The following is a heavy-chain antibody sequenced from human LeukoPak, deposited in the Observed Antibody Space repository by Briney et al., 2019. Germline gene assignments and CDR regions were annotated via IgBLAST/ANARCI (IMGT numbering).Heavy chain of an antibody. D-gene: IGHD5-18*01. V-gene: IGHV4-4*02. CDR3: ARNGGYDQDV. Sequence: TSETLSLTCDVSGDSISSNNCYSWVRRSPGKGLEWIGEVCPRGGINYNPSLKTRVTISADRPKNQFSLNIFSVTAADTAIYYCARNGGYDQDVWGQGTTVTVSS. J-gene: IGHJ6*02. CDR2: VCPRGGI. CDR1: GDSISSNNC.